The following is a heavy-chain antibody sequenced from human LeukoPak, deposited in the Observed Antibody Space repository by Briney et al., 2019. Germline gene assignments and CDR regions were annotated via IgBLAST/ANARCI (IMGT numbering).Heavy chain of an antibody. J-gene: IGHJ6*03. CDR3: ARVWSGYYYYMDV. V-gene: IGHV4-59*01. D-gene: IGHD3/OR15-3a*01. CDR2: VYYSGTT. CDR1: GGSINNYY. Sequence: SETLSLTCTVSGGSINNYYWSWIWQPPGKGLEWIGYVYYSGTTNDNPSLKSRVTISLDTSRNQFSLNLSSVTAADTAVYYCARVWSGYYYYMDVWGKGTTVTVSS.